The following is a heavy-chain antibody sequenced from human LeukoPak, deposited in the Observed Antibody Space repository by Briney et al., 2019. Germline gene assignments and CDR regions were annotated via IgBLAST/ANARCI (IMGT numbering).Heavy chain of an antibody. J-gene: IGHJ4*02. CDR2: INHSGST. CDR3: TISFVGGATDN. Sequence: PSETLSLACALSGGSFSGYYWSWIRQPPGKGLERIGEINHSGSTNYNSSLKSRVTISVDTSKNQFSLKLSSVTAADTAVYYCTISFVGGATDNWGQGTLVTVSS. CDR1: GGSFSGYY. D-gene: IGHD2-21*01. V-gene: IGHV4-34*01.